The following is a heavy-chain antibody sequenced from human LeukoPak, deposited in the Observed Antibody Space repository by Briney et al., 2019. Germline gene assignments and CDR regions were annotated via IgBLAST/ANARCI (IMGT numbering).Heavy chain of an antibody. CDR3: ARAGGGQLWSN. CDR2: IYSGGST. V-gene: IGHV3-53*01. D-gene: IGHD5-18*01. CDR1: EFSVGSNY. J-gene: IGHJ4*02. Sequence: GGSLRLSCAASEFSVGSNYMSWVRQAPGKGLEWVSVIYSGGSTYYADSVKGRFTISRDNSKNTLYLQMNSLRAEDTAVYYCARAGGGQLWSNWGQGTLVTVSS.